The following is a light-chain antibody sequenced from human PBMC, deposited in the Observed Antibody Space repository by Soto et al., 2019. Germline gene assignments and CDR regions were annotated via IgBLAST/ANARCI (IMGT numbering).Light chain of an antibody. V-gene: IGLV2-14*01. Sequence: QSVLTQPASVSGSPGQSITISCTGTSSDVGGYNYVSWYQQHPGKAPKLMIYEVSNRPSGVSNRFSGSKSGNTASRTISGLQAEDEADYYCSSYTSSSTQGWVFGGGTKLTVL. J-gene: IGLJ3*02. CDR1: SSDVGGYNY. CDR3: SSYTSSSTQGWV. CDR2: EVS.